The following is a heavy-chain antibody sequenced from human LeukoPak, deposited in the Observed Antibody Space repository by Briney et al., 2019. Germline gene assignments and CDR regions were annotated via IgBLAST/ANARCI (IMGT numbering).Heavy chain of an antibody. CDR2: INPSGGST. J-gene: IGHJ4*02. CDR1: GYTFTGYY. CDR3: ARLEQQLAPTDY. V-gene: IGHV1-46*01. Sequence: GASVKVSCKASGYTFTGYYMHWVRQAPGQGLEWMGIINPSGGSTSYAQKFQGRVTMTTDTSTSTAYMELRSLRSDDTAVYYCARLEQQLAPTDYWGQGTLVTVSS. D-gene: IGHD6-13*01.